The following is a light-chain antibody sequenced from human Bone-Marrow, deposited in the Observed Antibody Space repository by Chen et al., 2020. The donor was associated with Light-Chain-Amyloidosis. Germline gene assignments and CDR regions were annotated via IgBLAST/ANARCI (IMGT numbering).Light chain of an antibody. CDR3: QVWDRSSDRPV. J-gene: IGLJ3*02. V-gene: IGLV3-21*02. Sequence: SYVLTQPSSVSVAPGQTATTACGGNNIGSTSVHWYQQTTGQAPLLVVYDDSDRPSGIPERLSGANSVNTATLTISRVEAGDEADYYCQVWDRSSDRPVFGGGTKLTVL. CDR2: DDS. CDR1: NIGSTS.